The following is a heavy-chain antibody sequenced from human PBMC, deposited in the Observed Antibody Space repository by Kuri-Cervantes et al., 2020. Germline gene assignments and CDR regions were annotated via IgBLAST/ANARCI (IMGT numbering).Heavy chain of an antibody. D-gene: IGHD1-14*01. J-gene: IGHJ4*02. CDR3: ATAPPLYRTIWYNRDY. Sequence: GESLKISCAASGFTFSSYEMNWVRQAPGKGLEWVSYISSSGSTIYYADSVKGRFTTSRDNAKNSLYLQMNSLRAEDSAMYYCATAPPLYRTIWYNRDYWGQGTLVTVSS. CDR2: ISSSGSTI. CDR1: GFTFSSYE. V-gene: IGHV3-48*03.